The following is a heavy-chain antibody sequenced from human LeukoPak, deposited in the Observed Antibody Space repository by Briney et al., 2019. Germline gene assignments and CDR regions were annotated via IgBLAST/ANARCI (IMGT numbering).Heavy chain of an antibody. V-gene: IGHV3-23*01. CDR2: ISNNGGYT. J-gene: IGHJ4*02. Sequence: GGSLRLSCAASGFTFSSSAMSWVRQAPGKGLEWVSAISNNGGYTYYADSVQGRFTISRDNFKSTLCLQMNSLRAEDTAVYYCAKQLGYCSDGSCYFPYWGQGALVTVSS. CDR1: GFTFSSSA. D-gene: IGHD2-15*01. CDR3: AKQLGYCSDGSCYFPY.